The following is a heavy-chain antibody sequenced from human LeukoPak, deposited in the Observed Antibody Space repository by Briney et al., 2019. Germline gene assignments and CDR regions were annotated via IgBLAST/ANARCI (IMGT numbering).Heavy chain of an antibody. CDR3: ARVPVNIWENWFDP. V-gene: IGHV4-39*07. D-gene: IGHD1-26*01. CDR2: IYYSGST. J-gene: IGHJ5*02. CDR1: GGSISSSSYY. Sequence: SETLSLTCTVSGGSISSSSYYWGWIRQPPGKGLEWIGSIYYSGSTYYNPSLKSRVTISVDTSKNQFSLKLNSVTAADTAVYYCARVPVNIWENWFDPWGQGTLVTVSS.